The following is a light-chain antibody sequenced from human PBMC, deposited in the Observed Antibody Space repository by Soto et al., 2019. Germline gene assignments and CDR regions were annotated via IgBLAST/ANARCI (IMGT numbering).Light chain of an antibody. CDR1: QGNRIY. V-gene: IGKV1-27*01. CDR3: QRYSSPPYT. Sequence: DLQMTQSPSSLSASVGDRVTITCRASQGNRIYLAWYQQKPGKVPKLLISTASTRQSGVPSRFSGSGSGTDFTLIISNLQHEDVATYYCQRYSSPPYTFGQGTKVEIK. J-gene: IGKJ2*01. CDR2: TAS.